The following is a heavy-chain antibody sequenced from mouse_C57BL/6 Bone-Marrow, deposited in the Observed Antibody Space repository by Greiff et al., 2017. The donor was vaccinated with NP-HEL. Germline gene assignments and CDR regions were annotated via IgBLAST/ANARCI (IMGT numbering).Heavy chain of an antibody. Sequence: VMLVESGEGLVKPGGSLKLSCAASGFTFSSYAMSWVRQTPEKRLEWVAYISSGGDYIYYADPVKGRFTISRDKARNTLYLQMSSLKSEDTAMDYCTREYDGFYWGQGTSVTVSS. J-gene: IGHJ4*01. V-gene: IGHV5-9-1*02. D-gene: IGHD2-3*01. CDR2: ISSGGDYI. CDR3: TREYDGFY. CDR1: GFTFSSYA.